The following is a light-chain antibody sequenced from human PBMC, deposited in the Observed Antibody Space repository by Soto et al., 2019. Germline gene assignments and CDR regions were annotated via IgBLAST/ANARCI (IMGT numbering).Light chain of an antibody. J-gene: IGKJ4*01. Sequence: IVLTLSPDTLSLFPGERATLSCRATQSVSSSYLVWYQQKPGQAPRLLIYDASSRATGIPDRFSGGGSGTDFTLTISRLEPEDFAVYYCQQFSSYPLTFGGGTKVDIK. CDR1: QSVSSSY. CDR3: QQFSSYPLT. V-gene: IGKV3-20*01. CDR2: DAS.